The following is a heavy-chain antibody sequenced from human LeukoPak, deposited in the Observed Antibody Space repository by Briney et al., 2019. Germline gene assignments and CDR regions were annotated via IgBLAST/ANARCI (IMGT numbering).Heavy chain of an antibody. Sequence: PGGSLRLSCAASGFTFSSYAMSWVRQAPGKGLEWVSAIDSGGHTYYADSVKGRFTISRDNSKNKLHLQINSLRAEDTAVYYCARDLVGSSGWWDFDSWGQGTLVTVSS. CDR1: GFTFSSYA. D-gene: IGHD6-19*01. CDR2: IDSGGHT. CDR3: ARDLVGSSGWWDFDS. J-gene: IGHJ4*02. V-gene: IGHV3-66*01.